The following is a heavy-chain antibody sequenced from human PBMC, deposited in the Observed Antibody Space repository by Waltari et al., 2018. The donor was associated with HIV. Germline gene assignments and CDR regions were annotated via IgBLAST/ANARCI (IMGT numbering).Heavy chain of an antibody. J-gene: IGHJ3*02. CDR2: INHSGST. CDR3: ARPRSGSHPDAFDI. Sequence: VQLQQWGAGLLRPSETLSLTCAVYGGSFSGYYWTWIRQPPGKGLEWIGEINHSGSTNYNPSLKSRVTISVDTSKNQFSLRLSSVTAADTAVYYCARPRSGSHPDAFDIWGQGTVVTVSS. V-gene: IGHV4-34*01. D-gene: IGHD1-26*01. CDR1: GGSFSGYY.